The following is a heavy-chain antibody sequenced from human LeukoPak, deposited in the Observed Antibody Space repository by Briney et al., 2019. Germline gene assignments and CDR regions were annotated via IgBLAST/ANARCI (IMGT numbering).Heavy chain of an antibody. CDR3: ARDGVYCSGGSCYSGY. Sequence: GGSLRLSCAASGFTFSSYGMHWVRQAPGKGLEWVAFIRFDGTEKYYVDSVKGRFTISRDNAKNSLYLQMNSLRAEDTAVYYCARDGVYCSGGSCYSGYWGQGTLVTVSS. CDR2: IRFDGTEK. D-gene: IGHD2-15*01. V-gene: IGHV3-30*02. J-gene: IGHJ4*02. CDR1: GFTFSSYG.